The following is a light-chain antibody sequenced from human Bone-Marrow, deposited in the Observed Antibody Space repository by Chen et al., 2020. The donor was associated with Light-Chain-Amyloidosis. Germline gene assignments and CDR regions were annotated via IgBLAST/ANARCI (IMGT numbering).Light chain of an antibody. CDR2: RDT. V-gene: IGLV3-25*03. CDR1: DLPTKY. J-gene: IGLJ2*01. CDR3: QSADSSGTYEVI. Sequence: SYELTHPPSLIVSPGQTASHTCSGDDLPTKYAYWYQQKPGQAPVLVIHRDTERPSGISERFSGSSSGTTATLTISGVQAEDEADYHCQSADSSGTYEVIFGGGTKLTVL.